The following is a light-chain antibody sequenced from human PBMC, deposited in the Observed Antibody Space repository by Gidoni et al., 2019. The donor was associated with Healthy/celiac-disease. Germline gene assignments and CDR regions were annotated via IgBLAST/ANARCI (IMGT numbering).Light chain of an antibody. CDR2: WAA. CDR1: QSVLYSSYNKNY. CDR3: QQYYSTPLT. J-gene: IGKJ2*01. V-gene: IGKV4-1*01. Sequence: DIVLTKSPASLAVSLGARATINCKSSQSVLYSSYNKNYLASYQQKPGQPPKLLIHWAATRESGGPSRCSGSGCGTDFSLTISSLQADDVAVYYCQQYYSTPLTFGQGTKLEIK.